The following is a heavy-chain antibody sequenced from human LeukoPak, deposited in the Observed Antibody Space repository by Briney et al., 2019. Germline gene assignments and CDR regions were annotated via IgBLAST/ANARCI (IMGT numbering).Heavy chain of an antibody. V-gene: IGHV4-34*01. Sequence: PSETLSLTCAVYGGSFSGYYWSWIRQPPGKGLEWIGEINHSGSTNYNPSLKSRVTISVDTSKNQFSLKLSSVTAADTAVYYCARGHSSSSWYQSAEYFQHWGQGTLITVSS. CDR2: INHSGST. D-gene: IGHD6-13*01. CDR1: GGSFSGYY. CDR3: ARGHSSSSWYQSAEYFQH. J-gene: IGHJ1*01.